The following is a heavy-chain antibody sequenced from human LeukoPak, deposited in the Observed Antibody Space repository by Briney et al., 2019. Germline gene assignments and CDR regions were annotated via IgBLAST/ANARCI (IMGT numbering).Heavy chain of an antibody. CDR2: IYSGGST. CDR3: ARGLRGYSYGLIEY. D-gene: IGHD5-18*01. Sequence: PGGSLRLSCAASGFTASSNYMSWVRQAPGKGLEWVSVIYSGGSTYYADSVKGRFTISRDNSKNTLYLQMNSLRAEDTAVYYCARGLRGYSYGLIEYWGQGTLVTVSS. CDR1: GFTASSNY. V-gene: IGHV3-53*01. J-gene: IGHJ4*02.